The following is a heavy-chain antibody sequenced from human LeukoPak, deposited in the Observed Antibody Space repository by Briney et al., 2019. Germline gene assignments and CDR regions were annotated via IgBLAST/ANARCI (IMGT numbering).Heavy chain of an antibody. CDR1: GFTFSSYW. J-gene: IGHJ6*02. Sequence: GGSLRLSCAASGFTFSSYWMSWVRQAPGKGLEWVANIKQDGSEKYYVDSVKGRFTISRDNAKNTLYLQMNSLRAEDTAVYYCARKAHSSGFPYYYYYGMDVWGQGTTVTVSS. CDR2: IKQDGSEK. V-gene: IGHV3-7*01. CDR3: ARKAHSSGFPYYYYYGMDV. D-gene: IGHD6-19*01.